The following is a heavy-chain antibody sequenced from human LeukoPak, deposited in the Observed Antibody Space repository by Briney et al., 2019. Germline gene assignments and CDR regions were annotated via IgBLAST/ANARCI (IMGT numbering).Heavy chain of an antibody. V-gene: IGHV1-2*02. CDR1: GYTFTGPY. CDR3: ARIIVGATTSAFDI. J-gene: IGHJ3*02. CDR2: INPNSGGT. Sequence: GASVKVSCKASGYTFTGPYIHWMRQAPGQGLEWMGWINPNSGGTKYAQKFQGRVTMTRDTSISTAYMELSRLRSDDTAVYYCARIIVGATTSAFDIWGQGTMVTVSS. D-gene: IGHD1-26*01.